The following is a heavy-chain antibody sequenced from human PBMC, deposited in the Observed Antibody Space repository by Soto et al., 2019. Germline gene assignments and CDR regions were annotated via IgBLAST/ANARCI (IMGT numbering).Heavy chain of an antibody. J-gene: IGHJ4*02. CDR2: IYTSGST. CDR3: AREKPEDGYSSGSFDY. V-gene: IGHV4-4*07. CDR1: GGSISSYY. Sequence: ETLSLTCTVSGGSISSYYWSWIRQPAGKGLEWIGRIYTSGSTNYNPSLKSRVTMSVDTSKNQFSLKLSSVTAADTAVYYCAREKPEDGYSSGSFDYWGQGTLVTVSS. D-gene: IGHD6-19*01.